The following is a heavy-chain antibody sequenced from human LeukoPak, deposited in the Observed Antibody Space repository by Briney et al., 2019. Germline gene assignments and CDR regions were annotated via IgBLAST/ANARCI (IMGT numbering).Heavy chain of an antibody. V-gene: IGHV1-46*01. CDR1: GYTFTTYY. CDR3: ARALYYYYMDV. Sequence: ASVKVSCKASGYTFTTYYMHWVRQAPGQGLEWMGIINPSGGSTSYAQKFQGRVTMTRDMSTSTVYMELSSLRSEDTAVYYCARALYYYYMDVWGKGTTVTVSS. J-gene: IGHJ6*03. CDR2: INPSGGST.